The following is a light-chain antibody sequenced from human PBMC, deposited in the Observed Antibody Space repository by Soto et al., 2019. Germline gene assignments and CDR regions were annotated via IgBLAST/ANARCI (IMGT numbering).Light chain of an antibody. CDR1: QSVSSN. CDR3: QQYDNWPWT. CDR2: GAS. V-gene: IGKV3-15*01. J-gene: IGKJ1*01. Sequence: EIVITQSPATLSVSPGERATLTCRAIQSVSSNLAWYRQKPGQAPRLLIYGASTRETGIPARCSCSGAGTEFTLPISSLQSADVEVDDCQQYDNWPWTFGQGTKVDIK.